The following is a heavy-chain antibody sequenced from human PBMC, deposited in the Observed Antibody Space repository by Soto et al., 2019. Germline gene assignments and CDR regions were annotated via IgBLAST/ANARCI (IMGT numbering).Heavy chain of an antibody. J-gene: IGHJ6*03. CDR1: GGSFSGYY. D-gene: IGHD7-27*01. CDR2: INHSGST. Sequence: QVQLQQWGAGLLKPSETLSLTCAVYGGSFSGYYWTWIRQPPGKGLEWIGEINHSGSTNYNPSLKSLVTISVDPSKNQFTLRLSSVAAADTAVYYCARRLLGLPAYYYYYLDVWGKGTTVTVYS. CDR3: ARRLLGLPAYYYYYLDV. V-gene: IGHV4-34*01.